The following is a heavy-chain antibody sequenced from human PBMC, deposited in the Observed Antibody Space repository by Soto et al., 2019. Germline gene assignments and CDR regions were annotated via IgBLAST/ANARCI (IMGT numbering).Heavy chain of an antibody. CDR1: GFTFSSYG. V-gene: IGHV3-33*01. CDR2: IWYDGSNK. CDR3: ARGDRFDFGGYFDY. J-gene: IGHJ4*02. Sequence: QVQLVESGGGVVQPGRSLRLSCAASGFTFSSYGMHWVRQAPGKGLEWVAVIWYDGSNKYYADSVKGRFTISRDNSKNTLYLQMNSLRAEDTAVYYCARGDRFDFGGYFDYWGQGTLVTVSS. D-gene: IGHD3-10*01.